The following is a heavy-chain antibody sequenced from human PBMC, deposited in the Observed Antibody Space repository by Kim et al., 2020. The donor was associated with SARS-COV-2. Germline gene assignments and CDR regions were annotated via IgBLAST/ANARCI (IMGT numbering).Heavy chain of an antibody. CDR3: VSTVTAKPS. CDR1: GFTFSSYA. V-gene: IGHV3-30*04. Sequence: GGSLRLSCAASGFTFSSYAMHWVRQAPGKGLEWVAVISYDGSNKYYADSVKGRFTISRDNSKNTLYLQMNSLRAEDTAVYYCVSTVTAKPSWGQGTLVTVSS. D-gene: IGHD2-21*02. CDR2: ISYDGSNK. J-gene: IGHJ5*02.